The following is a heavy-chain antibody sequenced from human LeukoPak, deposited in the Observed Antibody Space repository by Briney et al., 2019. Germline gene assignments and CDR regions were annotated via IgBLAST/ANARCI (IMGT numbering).Heavy chain of an antibody. CDR1: GGSVSSYY. CDR2: IYYIGRT. D-gene: IGHD6-13*01. Sequence: SEALSQTCTVSGGSVSSYYWSWIRQSPDKGLEWIGYIYYIGRTNYNPSLKSRVTMSVDTSQNLFSLRLSSVSAADTAVYYCARYYGIESAGSERLYYYGRLVWGQETTVSV. V-gene: IGHV4-59*08. CDR3: ARYYGIESAGSERLYYYGRLV. J-gene: IGHJ6*02.